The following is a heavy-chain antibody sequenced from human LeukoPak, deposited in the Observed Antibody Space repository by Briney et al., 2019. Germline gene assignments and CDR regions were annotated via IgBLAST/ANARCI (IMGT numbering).Heavy chain of an antibody. CDR1: GGSISSTSSY. Sequence: SETLSLTCTVSGGSISSTSSYWGWIRQPPGKGLEWIGTIYYSGSTYYNPSLKSRVTVSIDTSKNQFSLKLTSVAAADTAVYYCARHRGSTNWYSPFDYWGQGTLVTVSS. D-gene: IGHD6-13*01. CDR2: IYYSGST. CDR3: ARHRGSTNWYSPFDY. V-gene: IGHV4-39*01. J-gene: IGHJ4*02.